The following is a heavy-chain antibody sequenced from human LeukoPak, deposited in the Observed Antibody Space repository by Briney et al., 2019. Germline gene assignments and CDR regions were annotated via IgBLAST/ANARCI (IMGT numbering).Heavy chain of an antibody. J-gene: IGHJ5*02. CDR2: INHSGST. CDR3: ARLGPEGDVVVPAAHNWFDP. V-gene: IGHV4-34*01. Sequence: PSETLSLTCAVYGGSFSGYYWGWIRQPPGKGLEWIGEINHSGSTNYNPSLKSRVTISVDTSKNQFSLKLSSVTAADTAVYYCARLGPEGDVVVPAAHNWFDPWGQGTLVTVSS. D-gene: IGHD2-2*01. CDR1: GGSFSGYY.